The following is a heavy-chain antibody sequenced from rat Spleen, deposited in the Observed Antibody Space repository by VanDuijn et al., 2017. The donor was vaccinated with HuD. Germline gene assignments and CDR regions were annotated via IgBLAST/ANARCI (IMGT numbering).Heavy chain of an antibody. J-gene: IGHJ2*01. CDR1: GFSLTSHH. CDR2: IWSGGNT. V-gene: IGHV2-45*01. Sequence: QVQLKESGPGLMQPSQTLSLTCIVSGFSLTSHHVHWVRQAPGKGLEWMAVIWSGGNTYYNSVLKSRLSIRRDTFKNQVFLKMNSLQSEDTTTYYCARGAYGGYSEWFDYWGQGVMVTVSS. CDR3: ARGAYGGYSEWFDY. D-gene: IGHD1-11*01.